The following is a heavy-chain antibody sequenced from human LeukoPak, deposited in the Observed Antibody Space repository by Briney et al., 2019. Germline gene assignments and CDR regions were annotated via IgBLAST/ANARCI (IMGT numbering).Heavy chain of an antibody. CDR2: SRNKAKSYTT. Sequence: GGSLRLSCAVSGFTFSDHYMDWVRQAPGKGLEWVGRSRNKAKSYTTEYAASVKGRFTISRGDSKNSLYLQMSNLKTEDTAVYYCTRLYYYNSGSLKYYGMDVWGQGTTVTVSS. CDR1: GFTFSDHY. J-gene: IGHJ6*02. V-gene: IGHV3-72*01. CDR3: TRLYYYNSGSLKYYGMDV. D-gene: IGHD3-10*01.